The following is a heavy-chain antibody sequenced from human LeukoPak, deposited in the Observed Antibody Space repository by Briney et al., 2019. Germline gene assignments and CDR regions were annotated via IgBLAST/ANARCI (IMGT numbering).Heavy chain of an antibody. D-gene: IGHD2-2*01. J-gene: IGHJ5*02. CDR2: IYCSGST. Sequence: SETLSLTCTVSGGSISSSSYYWGWIRQPPGKGLEWIGSIYCSGSTYYNPSLKSRVTISVDTSKNQFSLKLSSVTAADTAVYYCARDPYIVVVPAARRGFDPWGQGTLVTVSS. V-gene: IGHV4-39*07. CDR1: GGSISSSSYY. CDR3: ARDPYIVVVPAARRGFDP.